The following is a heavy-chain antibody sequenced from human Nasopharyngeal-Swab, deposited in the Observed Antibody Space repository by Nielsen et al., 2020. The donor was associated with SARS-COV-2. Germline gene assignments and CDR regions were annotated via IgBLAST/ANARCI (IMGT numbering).Heavy chain of an antibody. CDR1: GGSISSSSYY. D-gene: IGHD6-6*01. V-gene: IGHV4-61*05. CDR3: ARPQYYMDV. CDR2: IYYSGST. Sequence: SETLSLTCTVSGGSISSSSYYWGWIRQPPGKGLEWNGYIYYSGSTNYNPSLKSRVTISVDTSKNQFSLKLSSVTAADTAVYYCARPQYYMDVWGKGTTVTVSS. J-gene: IGHJ6*03.